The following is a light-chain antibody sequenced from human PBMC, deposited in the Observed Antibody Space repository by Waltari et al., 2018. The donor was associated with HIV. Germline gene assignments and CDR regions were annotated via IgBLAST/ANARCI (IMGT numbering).Light chain of an antibody. CDR3: GTWDSSLSVGV. J-gene: IGLJ3*02. CDR2: DNN. Sequence: QSVLTQPPSVSATPGQTVTISCSGVNSNIGSNFVSGYQQLPGTAPKLLIFDNNQRPSGIPDRFSGSKSGASATLHITGLQTGDEAEYYCGTWDSSLSVGVFGGGTKVTVL. CDR1: NSNIGSNF. V-gene: IGLV1-51*01.